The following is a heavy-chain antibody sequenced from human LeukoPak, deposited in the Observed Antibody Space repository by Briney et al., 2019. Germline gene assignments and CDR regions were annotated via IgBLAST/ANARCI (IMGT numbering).Heavy chain of an antibody. D-gene: IGHD3-10*01. Sequence: GGSLRLSCAASGFTFSSFSMNWVRQAPGKGLEWVSYISSSSSTIYYADPVKGRFTISRDNAKNSLYLQMNSLRAEDTAVYYCARDSFGSGSYYRIDYWGQGTLVTVSS. CDR1: GFTFSSFS. CDR3: ARDSFGSGSYYRIDY. V-gene: IGHV3-48*04. J-gene: IGHJ4*02. CDR2: ISSSSSTI.